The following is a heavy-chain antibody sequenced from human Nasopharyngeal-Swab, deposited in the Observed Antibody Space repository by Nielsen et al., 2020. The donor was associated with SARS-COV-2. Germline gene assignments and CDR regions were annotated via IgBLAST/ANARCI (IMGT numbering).Heavy chain of an antibody. CDR2: ISGSGGST. J-gene: IGHJ5*02. CDR3: AKLGDLIVMGDYFRNP. Sequence: VRQAPGKGLEWASAISGSGGSTYYADSVKGRFTISRDNSKNTLSLQMNSLRAEDTAVYYCAKLGDLIVMGDYFRNPWGQGTLVTVSS. V-gene: IGHV3-23*01. D-gene: IGHD4-17*01.